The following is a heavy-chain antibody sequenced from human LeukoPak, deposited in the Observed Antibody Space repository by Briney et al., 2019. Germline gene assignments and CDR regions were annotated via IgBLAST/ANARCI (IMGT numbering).Heavy chain of an antibody. V-gene: IGHV4-34*01. CDR2: INHSGST. J-gene: IGHJ5*02. D-gene: IGHD2-2*01. Sequence: PSETLSLTCTVSGGSISSYYWSWIRQPPGKGLEWIGEINHSGSTNYNPSLKSRVTISVDTSKNQFSLKLSSVTAADTAVYYCARGSRNIVVVPAAGNFDPWGQGTLVTVSS. CDR3: ARGSRNIVVVPAAGNFDP. CDR1: GGSISSYY.